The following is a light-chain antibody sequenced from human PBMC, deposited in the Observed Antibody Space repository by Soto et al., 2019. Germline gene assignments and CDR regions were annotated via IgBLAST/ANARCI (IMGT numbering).Light chain of an antibody. J-gene: IGKJ1*01. V-gene: IGKV3-15*01. CDR2: GAS. CDR3: QQYNNWPWT. CDR1: QSVRSN. Sequence: EIVMTQSPATLSVSPGERATLSCRASQSVRSNLAWYQQKPGQSPRLLIYGASTRATGIPARFSGSGSGREFTLTISSLQSEDFAVYYCQQYNNWPWTFGQGTKVDIK.